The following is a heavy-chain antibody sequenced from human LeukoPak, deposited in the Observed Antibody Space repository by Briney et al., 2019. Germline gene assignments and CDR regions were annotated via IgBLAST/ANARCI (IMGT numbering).Heavy chain of an antibody. CDR2: ISSSSSYI. J-gene: IGHJ4*02. Sequence: GGSLRLSCAASGFTFSSYEMNWVRQAPGKGLEWVSSISSSSSYIYYADSVKGRFTISRDNAKNSLYLQMNSLRAEDTAVYYCARAHYGSGLFDYWGQGTLVTVSS. CDR1: GFTFSSYE. V-gene: IGHV3-21*01. CDR3: ARAHYGSGLFDY. D-gene: IGHD3-10*01.